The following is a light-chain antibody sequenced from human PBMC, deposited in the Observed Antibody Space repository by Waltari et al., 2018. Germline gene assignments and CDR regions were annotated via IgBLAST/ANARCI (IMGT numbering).Light chain of an antibody. V-gene: IGLV1-44*01. Sequence: QSVLTQPPSASGTPGQRVTISCSGSSSNIGTHTVNWYQQLPGAPPKLIIYPTNQRPAGVPDRFAGAQSGTSASLAISGLRSEDEAHYYCSAWDGSLTGVVFGGGTKLTVL. CDR2: PTN. CDR1: SSNIGTHT. CDR3: SAWDGSLTGVV. J-gene: IGLJ3*02.